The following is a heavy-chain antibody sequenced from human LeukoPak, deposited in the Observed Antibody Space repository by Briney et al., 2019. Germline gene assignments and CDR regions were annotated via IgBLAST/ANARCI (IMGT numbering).Heavy chain of an antibody. J-gene: IGHJ4*02. CDR3: ARGGMVRGVIENY. CDR1: GYTFTGYY. CDR2: INPNSGGT. V-gene: IGHV1-2*02. D-gene: IGHD3-10*01. Sequence: GASVKVSCKASGYTFTGYYMHWVRQAPGQGLEWMGWINPNSGGTNYAQKFQGRVTMTRDTSISTAYMELSRLRSDDTAVYFCARGGMVRGVIENYWAQGTLVTVSS.